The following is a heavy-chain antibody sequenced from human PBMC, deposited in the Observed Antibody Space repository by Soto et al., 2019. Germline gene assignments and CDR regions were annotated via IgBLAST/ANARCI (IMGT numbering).Heavy chain of an antibody. Sequence: SETLSLTCTVSGGSISSSSSYWGWIRQPPGKGLEWIGYIYYSGSTNYNPSLKSRVTISVDTSKNQFSLKLSSVTAADTAVYYCARIVATIMGFDYWXQGTLVTVSS. CDR2: IYYSGST. D-gene: IGHD5-12*01. CDR3: ARIVATIMGFDY. J-gene: IGHJ4*01. CDR1: GGSISSSSSY. V-gene: IGHV4-39*01.